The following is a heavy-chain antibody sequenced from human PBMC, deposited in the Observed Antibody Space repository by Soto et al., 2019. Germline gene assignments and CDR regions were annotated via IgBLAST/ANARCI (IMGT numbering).Heavy chain of an antibody. CDR2: IYGSGIT. CDR3: ARDRGSYGMDV. Sequence: QVQLRESGPGLVKPSETLSLTCTVSGGSISSGGYWTWVRQRPGKGLEWIGYIYGSGITYYSPSLVSRGSISMDTSKNQFSLKMTSVTAADTAVYFCARDRGSYGMDVWGQGTTVTVSS. CDR1: GGSISSGGY. V-gene: IGHV4-31*03. J-gene: IGHJ6*02.